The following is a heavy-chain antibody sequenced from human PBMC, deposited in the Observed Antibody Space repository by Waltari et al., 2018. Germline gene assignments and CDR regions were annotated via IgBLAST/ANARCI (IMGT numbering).Heavy chain of an antibody. Sequence: QVQLQQWGAGLLKPSETLSLTCAVYGGSFSGYYWSWIRQPPGKGLEWIGEINHRGRTNYNPSLKSRVTISVDTAKNQFSLKLSSVTAADTAVYYCARGDSSTLYYYYGMDVWGQGTTVTVSS. CDR1: GGSFSGYY. CDR2: INHRGRT. D-gene: IGHD6-13*01. J-gene: IGHJ6*02. V-gene: IGHV4-34*01. CDR3: ARGDSSTLYYYYGMDV.